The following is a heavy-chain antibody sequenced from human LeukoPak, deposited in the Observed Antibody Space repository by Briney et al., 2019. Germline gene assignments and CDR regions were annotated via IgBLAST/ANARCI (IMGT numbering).Heavy chain of an antibody. CDR1: GDSITNSY. V-gene: IGHV4-59*01. J-gene: IGHJ4*02. CDR3: ARAEKAVTGILDS. CDR2: MYNSGST. D-gene: IGHD6-19*01. Sequence: PSETLSLTCTVSGDSITNSYWXXXXXXXGXXXXXIGYMYNSGSTIYNPSLKSRVTXXTXTSXXQFSLRLNSVTAADTAVYYCARAEKAVTGILDSWGQGTLVTVSS.